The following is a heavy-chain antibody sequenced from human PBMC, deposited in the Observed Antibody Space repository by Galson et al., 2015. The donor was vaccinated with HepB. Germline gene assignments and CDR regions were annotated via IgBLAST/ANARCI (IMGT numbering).Heavy chain of an antibody. CDR1: GYTFSSYA. J-gene: IGHJ4*02. D-gene: IGHD2-2*01. CDR2: INAGNGNT. CDR3: ARDYCSSTNCYFDY. Sequence: SVKVSCKASGYTFSSYAMHWVRQAPGQRLEWMGWINAGNGNTKYSQKFQGRVTINRDTSASTAYMELDSLRSEDTAVYYCARDYCSSTNCYFDYWGQGTLVTVSS. V-gene: IGHV1-3*01.